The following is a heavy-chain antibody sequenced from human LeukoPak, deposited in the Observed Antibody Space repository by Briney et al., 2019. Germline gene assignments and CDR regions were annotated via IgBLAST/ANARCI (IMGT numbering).Heavy chain of an antibody. D-gene: IGHD4/OR15-4a*01. V-gene: IGHV3-53*01. CDR3: ARRAGAYSHPYDY. CDR2: IYSGTT. CDR1: GFTVSSNS. J-gene: IGHJ4*02. Sequence: GGSLRLSCTVSGFTVSSNSMSWVRQAPGRGLEWVSFIYSGTTHCSDSVKGRFTISRDNSKNTLYRQMNSLRAEDTAVYYCARRAGAYSHPYDYWGQGTLVTVSS.